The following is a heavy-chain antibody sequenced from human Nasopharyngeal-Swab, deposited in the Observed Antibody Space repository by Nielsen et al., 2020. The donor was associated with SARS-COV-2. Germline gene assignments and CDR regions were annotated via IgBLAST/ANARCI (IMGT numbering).Heavy chain of an antibody. D-gene: IGHD3-10*01. J-gene: IGHJ6*03. Sequence: VRQMPGKGLEWIGRIYYSGSTYYNPSLKSRVTIAVDTSKNQFSLKLSSVTAADTAVYYCARERGRGGIWNYYYYMDVWGKGTTVTVSS. CDR2: IYYSGST. CDR3: ARERGRGGIWNYYYYMDV. V-gene: IGHV4-39*07.